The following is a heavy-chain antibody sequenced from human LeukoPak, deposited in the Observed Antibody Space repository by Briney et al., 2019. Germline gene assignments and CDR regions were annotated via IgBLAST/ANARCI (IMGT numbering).Heavy chain of an antibody. CDR1: GFTVSSNY. J-gene: IGHJ4*02. CDR2: IYSGGST. CDR3: ARAKPKNMIRGLIMRRESRYYFDY. Sequence: GGSLRLSCAASGFTVSSNYMSWVRQAPGKGLEWVSVIYSGGSTYYADSVKGRFTISRDNSKSTLYIQMNSLRAEDTAVYYCARAKPKNMIRGLIMRRESRYYFDYWGQGTLVTVSS. D-gene: IGHD3-10*01. V-gene: IGHV3-53*01.